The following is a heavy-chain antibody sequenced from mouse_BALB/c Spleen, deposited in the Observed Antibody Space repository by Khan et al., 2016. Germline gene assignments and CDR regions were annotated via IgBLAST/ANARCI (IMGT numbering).Heavy chain of an antibody. CDR2: ISHSGST. J-gene: IGHJ4*01. Sequence: EVQLQESGPSLVKLSQTLSLTCSVTGDSITSGYWNWIRKFPGNKLEYMGYISHSGSTYYNPSLKSRISITRDTSKNQYYLQLNSVTTEDTATYYCARYEGSTYVRGMDYWGQGTSVTVSS. CDR1: GDSITSGY. V-gene: IGHV3-8*02. D-gene: IGHD1-1*01. CDR3: ARYEGSTYVRGMDY.